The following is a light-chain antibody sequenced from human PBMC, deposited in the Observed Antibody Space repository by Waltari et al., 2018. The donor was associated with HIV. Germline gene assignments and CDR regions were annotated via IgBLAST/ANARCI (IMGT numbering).Light chain of an antibody. Sequence: IQMTQSPTLQPPSVGVRVTITCRASQGISNSLAWYQQKPGKVPKLLIYAASTLQSWVPSRFSGSGSGTDFTLTISSLQPEDVATYYCQKYNSAPLTFGGGTKVEIK. J-gene: IGKJ4*01. CDR3: QKYNSAPLT. CDR2: AAS. V-gene: IGKV1-27*01. CDR1: QGISNS.